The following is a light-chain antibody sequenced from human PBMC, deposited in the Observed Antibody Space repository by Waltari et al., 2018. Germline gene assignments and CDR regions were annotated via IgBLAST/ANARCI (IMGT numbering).Light chain of an antibody. CDR2: DVS. V-gene: IGLV2-14*03. J-gene: IGLJ2*01. CDR3: SSYISSSTLEL. CDR1: SSAVGGYNY. Sequence: QSALTQPASVSGSPGQSITISCTGTSSAVGGYNYVSWYQPHPGKAPKLMIYDVSNRPSGVSNRFSGSKSGNTASLTISGLQAEDEADYYCSSYISSSTLELFGGGTSLTVL.